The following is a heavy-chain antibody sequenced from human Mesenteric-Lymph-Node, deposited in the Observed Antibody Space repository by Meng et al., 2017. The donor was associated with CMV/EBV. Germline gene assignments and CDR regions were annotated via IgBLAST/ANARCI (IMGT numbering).Heavy chain of an antibody. Sequence: SCAASGFTFSSYWMHWVRQAPGKGLVWVSRINSDGSSTSYADSVKGRFTISRDNAKNTLYLQMNSLRAEDTAVYYCARDFRGYGMDVWGQGTTVTVSS. V-gene: IGHV3-74*01. J-gene: IGHJ6*02. CDR3: ARDFRGYGMDV. CDR2: INSDGSST. CDR1: GFTFSSYW. D-gene: IGHD3-16*01.